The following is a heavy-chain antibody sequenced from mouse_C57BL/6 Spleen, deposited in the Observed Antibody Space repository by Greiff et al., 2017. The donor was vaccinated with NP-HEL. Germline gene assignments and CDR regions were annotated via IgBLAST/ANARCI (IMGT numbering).Heavy chain of an antibody. CDR2: IYPRSGNT. CDR3: ARGGGNYDDY. J-gene: IGHJ2*01. Sequence: VKLMESGAELARPGASVKLSCKASGYTFTSYGISWVKQRPGQGLEWIGEIYPRSGNTYYNEKFKGKATLTADKSSSTAYMELRSLTSEDSAVYFCARGGGNYDDYWGQGTTLTVSS. D-gene: IGHD1-1*02. CDR1: GYTFTSYG. V-gene: IGHV1-81*01.